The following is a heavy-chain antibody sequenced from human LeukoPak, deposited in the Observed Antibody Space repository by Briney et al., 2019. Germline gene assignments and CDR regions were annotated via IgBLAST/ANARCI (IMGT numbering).Heavy chain of an antibody. CDR2: MKPNSGNT. V-gene: IGHV1-8*01. J-gene: IGHJ4*02. CDR3: ARGQSDWHGLDFDY. CDR1: GYTFTSYD. Sequence: GASVKVSCKASGYTFTSYDINWVRHATGQGLEWMGWMKPNSGNTGYAQKFQGRVTMTRNTSISTAYMELSSLRSEDTAVYYCARGQSDWHGLDFDYWGRGTLVTVSS. D-gene: IGHD2-21*02.